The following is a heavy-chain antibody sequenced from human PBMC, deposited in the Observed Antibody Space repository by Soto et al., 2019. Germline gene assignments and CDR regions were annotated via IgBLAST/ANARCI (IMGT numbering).Heavy chain of an antibody. Sequence: GESLKISCKGSGYSFTSYWIGWVRQMPGKGLEWMGIIYPGDSDTRYSPSFQGQVTISADKSISTAYLQWSSLKASDTAMYYCARQLGTNDYYYYMDVWGKGTTVTVSS. CDR1: GYSFTSYW. CDR2: IYPGDSDT. J-gene: IGHJ6*03. V-gene: IGHV5-51*01. D-gene: IGHD1-7*01. CDR3: ARQLGTNDYYYYMDV.